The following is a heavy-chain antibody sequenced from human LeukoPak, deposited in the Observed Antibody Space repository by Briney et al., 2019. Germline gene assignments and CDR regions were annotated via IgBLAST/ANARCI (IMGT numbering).Heavy chain of an antibody. D-gene: IGHD4/OR15-4a*01. Sequence: PGGSLRLSCSASGFIFSSYAMHWVRQAPGKGLEYVSTIDRNGRNTYYADSVRGRFTISRDNSKNTLYLQMRSLRAEDTAVYYCVKEMLTTTSAFDYWGQGRMVWVSS. CDR3: VKEMLTTTSAFDY. V-gene: IGHV3-64D*09. J-gene: IGHJ4*02. CDR1: GFIFSSYA. CDR2: IDRNGRNT.